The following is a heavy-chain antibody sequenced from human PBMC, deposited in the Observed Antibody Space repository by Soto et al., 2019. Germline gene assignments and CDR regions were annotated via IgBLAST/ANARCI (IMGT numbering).Heavy chain of an antibody. J-gene: IGHJ4*02. V-gene: IGHV3-30*18. Sequence: QVQLVESGGGVVQPGRSLRLSCAASGFIFSSYDMHWVRQAPGKGLEWVAVISYDGSNKYFAESEKGRFTISRDNSKNTLYLQMNSLRVEDTAVYYCAKNSDYSGFDYWGQGTLVTVSS. CDR2: ISYDGSNK. CDR3: AKNSDYSGFDY. D-gene: IGHD1-26*01. CDR1: GFIFSSYD.